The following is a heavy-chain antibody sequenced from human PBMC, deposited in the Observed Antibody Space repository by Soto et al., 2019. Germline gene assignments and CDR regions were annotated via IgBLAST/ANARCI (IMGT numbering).Heavy chain of an antibody. V-gene: IGHV3-7*01. D-gene: IGHD2-2*01. CDR1: GFTFSSNW. CDR3: SPALNF. J-gene: IGHJ4*02. Sequence: PVGFLRLSCAASGFTFSSNWMDWVRQAPGKGLEWVANINQDGSEKHYIDSVKGRFTISRDNAKNSLYLQMNSLTAEDSALYYCSPALNFWGQGTLVTVSS. CDR2: INQDGSEK.